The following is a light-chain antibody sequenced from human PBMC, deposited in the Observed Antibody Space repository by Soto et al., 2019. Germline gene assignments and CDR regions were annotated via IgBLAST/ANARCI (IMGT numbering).Light chain of an antibody. CDR2: DVS. CDR1: QSIKTY. CDR3: QQRNNWPPVYT. J-gene: IGKJ2*01. Sequence: IVLTQSPVTLSLSPGERATLSFRASQSIKTYLAWYHQRPGQSPRLLIYDVSTRAAGIPARFSGSGSGTDFTLTISSLEPEDLGVYFCQQRNNWPPVYTFGQGTKLEIK. V-gene: IGKV3-11*01.